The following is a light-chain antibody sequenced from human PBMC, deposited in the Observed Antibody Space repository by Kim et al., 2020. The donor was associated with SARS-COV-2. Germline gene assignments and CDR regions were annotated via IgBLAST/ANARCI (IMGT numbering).Light chain of an antibody. CDR1: QSVSSSY. CDR3: QQYGSSPWT. Sequence: LSPGERATLSCRASQSVSSSYLAWYQQKPGQAPRLLIYAASTWATGIPDRFSGSGSGTDFTLTISRLEPEDFAVYYCQQYGSSPWTFGQGTKVEIK. J-gene: IGKJ1*01. V-gene: IGKV3-20*01. CDR2: AAS.